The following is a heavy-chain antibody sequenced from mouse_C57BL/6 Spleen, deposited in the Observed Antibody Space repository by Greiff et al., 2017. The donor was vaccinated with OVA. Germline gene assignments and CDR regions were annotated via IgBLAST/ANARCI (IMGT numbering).Heavy chain of an antibody. V-gene: IGHV1-53*01. CDR1: GYTFTSYW. D-gene: IGHD1-3*01. CDR3: ARGAKVGLYFDY. J-gene: IGHJ2*01. Sequence: QVQLQQPGTELVKPGASVKLSCKASGYTFTSYWMHWVKQRPGQGLEWIGNINPSTGGTNYNEKFKSKATLTVVRSSSTAYMQLSSRTSEDSAVDCCARGAKVGLYFDYWGQGTTRTDSS. CDR2: INPSTGGT.